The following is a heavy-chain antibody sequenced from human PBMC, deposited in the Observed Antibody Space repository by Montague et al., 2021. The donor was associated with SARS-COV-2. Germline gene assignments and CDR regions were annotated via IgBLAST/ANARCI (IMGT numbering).Heavy chain of an antibody. CDR3: ARGGLAGRNNDIWSFSYTSPLDY. J-gene: IGHJ4*02. Sequence: SETLSLTCAVYGGSFSAHSWSWIRQSPGKGLELIWEINHKGSTTYMSSLKIRVTMSVDTYKYQFSMKMSSVTAADTAIYYCARGGLAGRNNDIWSFSYTSPLDYWGQGTQVTVSS. D-gene: IGHD3-3*01. CDR1: GGSFSAHS. CDR2: INHKGST. V-gene: IGHV4-34*01.